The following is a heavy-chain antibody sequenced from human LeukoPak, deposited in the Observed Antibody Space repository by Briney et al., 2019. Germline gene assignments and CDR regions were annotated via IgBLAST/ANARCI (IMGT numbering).Heavy chain of an antibody. CDR1: GFPFSNYW. CDR3: VRDRGYSTFDY. J-gene: IGHJ4*02. V-gene: IGHV3-7*01. Sequence: GGSLRLSCAGSGFPFSNYWMAWVGPAPGKGLEWVANMKGVGGEINYVDSVKGRFTISRDNAKNSLDLQMTSLRVDDTAVYYCVRDRGYSTFDYWGQGTLVIASS. CDR2: MKGVGGEI. D-gene: IGHD4-23*01.